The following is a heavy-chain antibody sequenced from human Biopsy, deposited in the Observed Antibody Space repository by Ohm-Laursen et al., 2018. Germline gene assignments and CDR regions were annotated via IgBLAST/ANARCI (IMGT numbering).Heavy chain of an antibody. V-gene: IGHV3-48*03. CDR3: TRLAYYYYYGMDV. Sequence: SLRLSCVASGFTFNSHEMNWVRQAPGKGLEWISYITGSSSTIYYADSVKGRFTISRDNAKNSLYLQMNSLRAEDTAVYCCTRLAYYYYYGMDVWGQGTTVTVSS. J-gene: IGHJ6*02. CDR1: GFTFNSHE. CDR2: ITGSSSTI. D-gene: IGHD2-21*01.